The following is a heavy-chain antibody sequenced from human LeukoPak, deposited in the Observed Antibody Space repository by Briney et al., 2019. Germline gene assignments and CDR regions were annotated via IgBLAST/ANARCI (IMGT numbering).Heavy chain of an antibody. CDR2: INPNSGDT. CDR1: GYTFIGYY. V-gene: IGHV1-2*02. J-gene: IGHJ4*02. Sequence: GASVEVSCKASGYTFIGYYMHWVRQAPGQGLEWMGRINPNSGDTNSAQKFQGRVTLTRDTSISTAYMELSRLRSDDTAVYYCARGHTVTAFDYWGQGTLVTVSS. CDR3: ARGHTVTAFDY. D-gene: IGHD4-17*01.